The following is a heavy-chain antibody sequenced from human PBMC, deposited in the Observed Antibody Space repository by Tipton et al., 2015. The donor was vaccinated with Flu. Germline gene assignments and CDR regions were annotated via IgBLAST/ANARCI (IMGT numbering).Heavy chain of an antibody. CDR3: ARAFFVRGADPFEI. V-gene: IGHV4-38-2*01. Sequence: TLSLTCVVSGYLIKNGYYWGWIRQAPGKGLEWIGSMQHSGAIYYNPSLKSRVTISIDTSKNEFSLGVRSVTAADTAAYFCARAFFVRGADPFEIWGQGTMVTVSS. CDR1: GYLIKNGYY. D-gene: IGHD3-10*01. J-gene: IGHJ3*02. CDR2: MQHSGAI.